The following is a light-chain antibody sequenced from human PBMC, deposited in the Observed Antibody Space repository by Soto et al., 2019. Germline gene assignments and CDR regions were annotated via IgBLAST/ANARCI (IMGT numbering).Light chain of an antibody. CDR2: GAS. CDR1: QSVSNNY. J-gene: IGKJ4*01. V-gene: IGKV3-20*01. Sequence: EIVLTQSPATLSLSPGERVTLSCRASQSVSNNYLAWYQQKPGQAPRLLIYGASSRATGIPDRFSGSGSGTDFTLIISRLEPEDFEVYYCQPYGSSPATLGGGTKVDIK. CDR3: QPYGSSPAT.